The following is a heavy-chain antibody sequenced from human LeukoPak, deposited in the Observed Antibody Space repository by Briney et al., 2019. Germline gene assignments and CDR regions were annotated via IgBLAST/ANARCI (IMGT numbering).Heavy chain of an antibody. J-gene: IGHJ6*03. CDR2: IYHSGST. Sequence: SETLSLTCTVSGYSISSGYYWGWIRQLPGKGLEWIGSIYHSGSTYYNPSLKSRVTISVDTSKNQFSLKLSSVTAADTAVYYCAREYCSSTSCYEEGYYYYYYMDGWGKGTTVTVSS. V-gene: IGHV4-38-2*02. CDR3: AREYCSSTSCYEEGYYYYYYMDG. CDR1: GYSISSGYY. D-gene: IGHD2-2*01.